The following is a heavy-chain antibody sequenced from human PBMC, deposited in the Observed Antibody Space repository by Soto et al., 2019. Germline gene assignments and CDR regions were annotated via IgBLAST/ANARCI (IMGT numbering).Heavy chain of an antibody. CDR1: GFTVSNNY. CDR3: ARGHYGSPPGYFDY. D-gene: IGHD3-10*01. V-gene: IGHV3-66*01. J-gene: IGHJ4*02. Sequence: EVQLVESGGGLVQRGGSLRLSCAASGFTVSNNYMSWVRQAPGKGLEWVSVIYDGGSTYYAESVKDRFTISRDNSKNTLYLQMNGLRAEDTAVYYCARGHYGSPPGYFDYWGQGTLVTVSS. CDR2: IYDGGST.